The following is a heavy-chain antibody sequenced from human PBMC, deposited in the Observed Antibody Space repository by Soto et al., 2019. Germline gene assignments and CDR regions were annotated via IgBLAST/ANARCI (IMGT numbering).Heavy chain of an antibody. V-gene: IGHV3-23*01. J-gene: IGHJ4*02. D-gene: IGHD1-26*01. CDR3: ARDRPYFSGSFDY. Sequence: GGSLRLSCAASGFTFSSYAMSWVRQAPGKGLKWVSAISGSGASTYYADSVKGRFTISRDNSKNTLSLQMNSLRAEDTAVYYCARDRPYFSGSFDYWGQGTLVTVSS. CDR1: GFTFSSYA. CDR2: ISGSGAST.